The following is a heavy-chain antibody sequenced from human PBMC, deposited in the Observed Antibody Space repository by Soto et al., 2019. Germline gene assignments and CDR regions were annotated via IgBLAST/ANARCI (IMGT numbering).Heavy chain of an antibody. CDR1: GYTFTSYA. CDR2: IDAGNGNT. CDR3: ARDRPYYYRLDV. V-gene: IGHV1-3*01. J-gene: IGHJ6*02. Sequence: ASVKVSCKASGYTFTSYAMHWVRQAPGQRLEWMGWIDAGNGNTKYSQKFQGRVTITRDASASTAYMELSSLRSEDTAVYYCARDRPYYYRLDVWGQGTTVTVSS.